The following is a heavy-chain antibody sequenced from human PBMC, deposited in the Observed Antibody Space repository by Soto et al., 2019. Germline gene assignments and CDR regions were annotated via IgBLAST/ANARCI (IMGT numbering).Heavy chain of an antibody. J-gene: IGHJ4*02. CDR3: AREKRTLYSSGWHPYYFDY. Sequence: TSETLSLTCAVYGGSFSGYYWSRIRQPPGKGLEWIGEINHSGSTNYNPSLKSRVTISVDTSKNQFSLKLSSVTAADTAVYYCAREKRTLYSSGWHPYYFDYWGQGTLVTVSS. CDR2: INHSGST. D-gene: IGHD6-19*01. V-gene: IGHV4-34*01. CDR1: GGSFSGYY.